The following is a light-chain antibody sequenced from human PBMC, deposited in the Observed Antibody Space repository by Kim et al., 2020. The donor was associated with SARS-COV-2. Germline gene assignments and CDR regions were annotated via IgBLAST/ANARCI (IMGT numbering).Light chain of an antibody. Sequence: DVVLTQSPLSMPVTLGQPASISCRSSQSLVYSDGNTYLNWFQQRPGQSPRRLIFKVSNRDPGVPDRFSGSGSGTDFTLKISRVEAEDVGVYYCMDGSHCPRVLAFGGGTKVDIK. CDR1: QSLVYSDGNTY. V-gene: IGKV2-30*01. CDR2: KVS. J-gene: IGKJ4*01. CDR3: MDGSHCPRVLA.